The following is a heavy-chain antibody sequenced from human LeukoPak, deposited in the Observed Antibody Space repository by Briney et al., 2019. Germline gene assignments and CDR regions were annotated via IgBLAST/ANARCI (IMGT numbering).Heavy chain of an antibody. CDR2: INHSGST. Sequence: PSETLSLTCAVYGGSFSGYYWSWIRQPPGKGLEWIGEINHSGSTNYNPSLKSRVTISVDTSKNQFSLKLSSVTAADTAVYYCARYQGGGWDVWGQGTTVTVSS. CDR3: ARYQGGGWDV. V-gene: IGHV4-34*01. CDR1: GGSFSGYY. J-gene: IGHJ6*02. D-gene: IGHD2-2*01.